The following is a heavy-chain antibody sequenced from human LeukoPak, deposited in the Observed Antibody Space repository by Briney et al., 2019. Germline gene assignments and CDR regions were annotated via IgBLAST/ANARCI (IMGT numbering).Heavy chain of an antibody. CDR3: ARDLPPEH. V-gene: IGHV3-48*01. Sequence: GGSLRLSCAASGFTFSSYAMSWVRQAPGKGLEWVSYISSSSSTIYYADSVKGRFTISRDNAKNSLYLQMNSLRAEDTAVYYCARDLPPEHWGQGTLVTVSS. J-gene: IGHJ4*02. CDR2: ISSSSSTI. CDR1: GFTFSSYA.